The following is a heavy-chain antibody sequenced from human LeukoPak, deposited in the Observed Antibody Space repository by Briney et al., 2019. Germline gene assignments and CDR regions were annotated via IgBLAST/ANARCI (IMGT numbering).Heavy chain of an antibody. D-gene: IGHD2/OR15-2a*01. CDR2: IIPIFGTA. J-gene: IGHJ3*02. Sequence: SVRVSCKASGGTFSSYAISWVRQAPGQGLEWMGGIIPIFGTANYAQKFQGRVTITADKSTSTAYTELSSLRSEDTAVYYCARDRIDDAFDIWGRGTMVTVSS. CDR3: ARDRIDDAFDI. V-gene: IGHV1-69*06. CDR1: GGTFSSYA.